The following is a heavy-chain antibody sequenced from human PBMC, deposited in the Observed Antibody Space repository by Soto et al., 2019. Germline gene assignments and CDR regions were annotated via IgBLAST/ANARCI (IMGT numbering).Heavy chain of an antibody. CDR1: GGTFRTSA. D-gene: IGHD1-1*01. Sequence: QVQLVQSGAEVKKPGSSVKVSCKASGGTFRTSAISWVRQAPGQGLEWVGGIMPVFRRPKYAQNFQDRVTITAEESTSIAYVELISLRSDDTAVYYCARDKDRLQLGGNYYYVLDVWGQGNAVTVSS. V-gene: IGHV1-69*12. CDR3: ARDKDRLQLGGNYYYVLDV. J-gene: IGHJ6*02. CDR2: IMPVFRRP.